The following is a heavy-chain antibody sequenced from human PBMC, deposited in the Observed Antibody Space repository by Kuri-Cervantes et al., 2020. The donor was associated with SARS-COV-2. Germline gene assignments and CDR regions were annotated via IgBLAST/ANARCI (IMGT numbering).Heavy chain of an antibody. CDR1: GYTFTCYG. D-gene: IGHD1-1*01. CDR3: ARYARRTGTTGFDD. Sequence: ASVKVSCKASGYTFTCYGISWVRQDPGQGLEWMGWINDSTGNTKYSQKFQGRVTITRDTSASTAYMELSSLRSDDTAVYYCARYARRTGTTGFDDWGQGNVVTVSS. V-gene: IGHV1-18*01. J-gene: IGHJ4*02. CDR2: INDSTGNT.